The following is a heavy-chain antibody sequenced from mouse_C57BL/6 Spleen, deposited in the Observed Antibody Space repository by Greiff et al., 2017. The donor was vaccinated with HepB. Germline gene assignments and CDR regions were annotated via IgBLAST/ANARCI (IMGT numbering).Heavy chain of an antibody. CDR2: IWSGGST. CDR1: GFSLTSYG. V-gene: IGHV2-4*01. Sequence: VQLQESGPGLVQPSPSLSITCTVSGFSLTSYGVHWVRQPPGKGLEWLGVIWSGGSTDYNAAFISRLSISKDNSKSQVFFKMNSLQADDTAIYYCAKTDYYDYAFAYWGQGTLVTVSA. CDR3: AKTDYYDYAFAY. D-gene: IGHD2-4*01. J-gene: IGHJ3*01.